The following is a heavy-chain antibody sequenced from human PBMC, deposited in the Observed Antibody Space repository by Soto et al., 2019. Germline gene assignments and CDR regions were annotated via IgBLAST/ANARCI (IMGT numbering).Heavy chain of an antibody. CDR3: ARDNPRSSGWDV. Sequence: ESGGGLVQPGGSLRLSCEASEFTLSSYSMNWARQAPGQGLEWVSYISSSSSTIYYADSVKGRFTISRDNAKNSLYLQMNSLRDEDTAVYYCARDNPRSSGWDVWGQGTTVTVSS. J-gene: IGHJ6*02. V-gene: IGHV3-48*02. CDR1: EFTLSSYS. CDR2: ISSSSSTI.